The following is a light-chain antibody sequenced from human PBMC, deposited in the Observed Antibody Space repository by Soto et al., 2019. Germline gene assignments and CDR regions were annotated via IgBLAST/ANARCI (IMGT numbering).Light chain of an antibody. J-gene: IGKJ3*01. CDR1: QSVSSN. CDR2: ATS. CDR3: QQYNNWPPRT. V-gene: IGKV3-15*01. Sequence: EIVMTQSPATLSVSPVERASLSCMASQSVSSNLAWYQQKPGQAPRLLIYATSTRATGIPARFSGSGSGTEFTLTISSLQSEDFAVYYCQQYNNWPPRTFGPGTKVDI.